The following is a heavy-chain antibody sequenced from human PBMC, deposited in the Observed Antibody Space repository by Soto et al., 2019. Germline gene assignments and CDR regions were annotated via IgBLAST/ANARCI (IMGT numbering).Heavy chain of an antibody. CDR2: ITVAGGGT. J-gene: IGHJ4*02. CDR1: GFAFNSSA. Sequence: EVQLLESGGGLVQPGGSLRLSCAASGFAFNSSAMAWVRQTPGKGLQWVSAITVAGGGTYYADSVKGRFAISRDNSKKTLELQMNSLSAEDTAVYFCAKWPPLPKMGVTSHWGQGTLVTVSS. CDR3: AKWPPLPKMGVTSH. V-gene: IGHV3-23*01. D-gene: IGHD1-26*01.